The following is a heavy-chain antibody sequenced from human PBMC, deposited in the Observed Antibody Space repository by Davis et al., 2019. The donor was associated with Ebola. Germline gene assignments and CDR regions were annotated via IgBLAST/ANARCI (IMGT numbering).Heavy chain of an antibody. CDR3: ARAPHSSSGALSNWFDP. Sequence: GESLKISCAASGFTFSSYWMHWVRQAPGKGLVWVSRINSDGSSTSYADSAKGRFTISRDNAKNTLYLQMNSLRAEDTAVYYCARAPHSSSGALSNWFDPWGQGTLVTVSS. J-gene: IGHJ5*02. V-gene: IGHV3-74*01. CDR1: GFTFSSYW. CDR2: INSDGSST. D-gene: IGHD6-6*01.